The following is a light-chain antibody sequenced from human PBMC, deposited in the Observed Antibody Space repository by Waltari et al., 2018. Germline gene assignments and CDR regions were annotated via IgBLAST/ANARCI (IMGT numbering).Light chain of an antibody. CDR1: QSVSSSY. CDR2: GTS. V-gene: IGKV3-20*01. J-gene: IGKJ2*03. Sequence: IVLTQSPGTLSLSPGESATLSCRASQSVSSSYLAWYQQKPGQAPRLLIYGTSSRATGIPDRFSGSGSGTDFTLTISRLEPEDFAVYYCQASYTTPYSFGQGTKVEIK. CDR3: QASYTTPYS.